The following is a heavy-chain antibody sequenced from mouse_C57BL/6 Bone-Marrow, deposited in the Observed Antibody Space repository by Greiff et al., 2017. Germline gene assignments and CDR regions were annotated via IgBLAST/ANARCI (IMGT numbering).Heavy chain of an antibody. D-gene: IGHD1-1*01. V-gene: IGHV5-2*03. CDR3: ARRGATHHWYCDV. J-gene: IGHJ1*03. CDR1: EYEFPSHD. Sequence: EVNVVESGGGLVQPGESLKLSCESNEYEFPSHDMSWVRKTPEKRLELVAAINSDGGSTYYPDTMERRFIISRDNTKNTLYLQMSSLRSEDTALYYCARRGATHHWYCDVWGTGTTVTVSS. CDR2: INSDGGST.